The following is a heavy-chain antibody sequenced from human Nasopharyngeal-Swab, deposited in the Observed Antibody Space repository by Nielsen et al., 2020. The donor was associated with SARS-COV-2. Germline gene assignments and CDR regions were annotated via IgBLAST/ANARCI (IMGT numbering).Heavy chain of an antibody. Sequence: GESLKISCAASGFTFSSYGMHWVRQAPGKGLAWVAVIWYDGSDKYYGDSVKGRCTISRDNSKNTLYLQVNSLRAEDTAVYYCARVRYGSGSYFDYWGQGTLVTVSS. CDR3: ARVRYGSGSYFDY. CDR1: GFTFSSYG. CDR2: IWYDGSDK. D-gene: IGHD3-10*01. V-gene: IGHV3-33*01. J-gene: IGHJ4*02.